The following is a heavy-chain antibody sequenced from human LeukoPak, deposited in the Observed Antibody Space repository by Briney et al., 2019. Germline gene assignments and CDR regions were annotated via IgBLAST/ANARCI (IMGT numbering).Heavy chain of an antibody. CDR1: GGTFSSYA. CDR3: ARRAGAYSHPYDY. D-gene: IGHD4/OR15-4a*01. Sequence: SVKVSCKASGGTFSSYAISWVRQAPGQGLEWMGGIIPIFGTANYAQKFQGRVTITADKSTSTAYMELNSLRAEDTAVYYCARRAGAYSHPYDYWGQGTLVTVSS. CDR2: IIPIFGTA. V-gene: IGHV1-69*06. J-gene: IGHJ4*02.